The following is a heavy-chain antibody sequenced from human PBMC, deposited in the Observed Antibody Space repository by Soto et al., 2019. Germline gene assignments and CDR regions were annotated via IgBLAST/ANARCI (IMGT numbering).Heavy chain of an antibody. CDR2: VFFSGST. D-gene: IGHD3-9*01. Sequence: SETLSLTCTVSGGSISSYYWSWIRQPPGKGLEWIGYVFFSGSTNYNPSLKSRVTISVDTSKNQFSLKLSSVTAADTAVYSCARKGPEDWPLDYWGQGTLVTVSS. J-gene: IGHJ4*02. CDR3: ARKGPEDWPLDY. CDR1: GGSISSYY. V-gene: IGHV4-59*08.